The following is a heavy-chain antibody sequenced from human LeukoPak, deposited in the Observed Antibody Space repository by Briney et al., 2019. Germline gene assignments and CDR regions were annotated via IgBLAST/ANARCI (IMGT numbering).Heavy chain of an antibody. V-gene: IGHV1-69*05. CDR2: IIPIFGTA. CDR3: ARDNYAGANWFDP. J-gene: IGHJ5*02. Sequence: AASVKVSRKASGGTFSSYAISWVRQAPGQGLEWMGGIIPIFGTANYAQKFQGRVTITTDESTSTAYMELSSLRSEDTAVYYCARDNYAGANWFDPWGQGTLVTVSS. D-gene: IGHD1-7*01. CDR1: GGTFSSYA.